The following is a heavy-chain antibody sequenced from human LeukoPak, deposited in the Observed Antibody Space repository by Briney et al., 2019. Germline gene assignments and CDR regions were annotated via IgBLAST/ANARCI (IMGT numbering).Heavy chain of an antibody. D-gene: IGHD2-21*01. J-gene: IGHJ4*02. V-gene: IGHV3-23*01. CDR1: GFTFSSFA. CDR2: IIGNGGSA. CDR3: AKIVGSRHC. Sequence: GGSLRLSCSASGFTFSSFALSWVRQAPGKGLEWVSGIIGNGGSAYYADPVKGRFTISRDNSKNTLYLQMNSLRAEDTAVYYCAKIVGSRHCWGQGTLVTVSS.